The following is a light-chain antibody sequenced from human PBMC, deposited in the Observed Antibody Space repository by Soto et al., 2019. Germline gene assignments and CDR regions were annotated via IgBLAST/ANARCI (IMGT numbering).Light chain of an antibody. J-gene: IGLJ2*01. V-gene: IGLV1-51*01. CDR3: GTWDSSLSALVV. Sequence: QSVLTQPPSVSAAPGRKVTISCSGSSSNIGNNYVSWYQQLPGTAPKLLIYDNDKRPSGIPDRFSGSKSGTSATLGITGLQAGDEADYYCGTWDSSLSALVVFGGGTKLIVL. CDR2: DND. CDR1: SSNIGNNY.